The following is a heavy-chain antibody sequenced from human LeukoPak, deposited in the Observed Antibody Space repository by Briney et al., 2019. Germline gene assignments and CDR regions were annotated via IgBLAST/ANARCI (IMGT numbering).Heavy chain of an antibody. CDR2: SCGHGISI. CDR1: GFTFSNYA. J-gene: IGHJ4*02. D-gene: IGHD3-10*01. V-gene: IGHV3-23*01. CDR3: AKEDGSYGSGRYYYFDY. Sequence: GGSLRLSCEASGFTFSNYAMSWVRQAPGKGLEWVSGSCGHGISIYYADSVKGRFTISRDNSKSTLYLVMNSLRAEDTAVYYCAKEDGSYGSGRYYYFDYWGQGTLVTVSS.